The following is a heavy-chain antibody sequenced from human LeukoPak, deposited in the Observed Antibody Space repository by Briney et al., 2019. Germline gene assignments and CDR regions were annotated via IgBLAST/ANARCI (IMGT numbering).Heavy chain of an antibody. D-gene: IGHD5-12*01. J-gene: IGHJ4*02. V-gene: IGHV3-23*01. CDR2: IGGSNGIT. CDR3: ARNENSGWGYFDY. Sequence: GGSLRLSCVASGFPFSSYGMHWVRQAPGKGLEWVSVIGGSNGITFYVGSVKGRFTISRDNSKDTLYLQMNSLRAEDTAVYYCARNENSGWGYFDYWGQGTLVTVSS. CDR1: GFPFSSYG.